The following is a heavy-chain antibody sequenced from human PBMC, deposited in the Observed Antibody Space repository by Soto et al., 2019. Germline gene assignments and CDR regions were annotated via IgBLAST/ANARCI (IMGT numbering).Heavy chain of an antibody. V-gene: IGHV3-9*01. CDR3: AKDIGSGSYNYYYGMDV. J-gene: IGHJ6*02. CDR2: ISWNSGSI. Sequence: EVQLVESGGGLVQPGRSLRLSCAASGFTFDDYARHWVRQAPGKGLEWVSGISWNSGSIGYADSVKGRFTISRDNAKNSLYLQMNSLRAEDTALYYCAKDIGSGSYNYYYGMDVWGQGTTVTVSS. CDR1: GFTFDDYA. D-gene: IGHD1-26*01.